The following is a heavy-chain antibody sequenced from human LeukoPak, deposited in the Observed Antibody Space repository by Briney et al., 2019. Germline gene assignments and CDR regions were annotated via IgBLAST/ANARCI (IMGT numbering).Heavy chain of an antibody. CDR2: VSPNRGGS. D-gene: IGHD1-1*01. CDR3: SRDKVTGTTTVY. CDR1: RFSLPDYY. V-gene: IGHV1-2*01. J-gene: IGHJ4*02. Sequence: SVHVSRLPSRFSLPDYYILWVGQAPPPGREWVGWVSPNRGGSNYAQKSQGQVTSNRDRTLTTAPMELGTVRSDDPAVYYCSRDKVTGTTTVYWGQGTLVTVSS.